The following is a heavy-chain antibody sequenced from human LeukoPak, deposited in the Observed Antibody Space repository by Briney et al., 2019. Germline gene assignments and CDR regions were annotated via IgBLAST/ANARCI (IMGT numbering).Heavy chain of an antibody. J-gene: IGHJ6*03. V-gene: IGHV3-7*01. Sequence: GGSLRLSCAASGFTFSSQWMGWVRQAPGKGLEWVANVNQGGTEKFYVDSVKGRFTISRDNAENSLYLQMNSLRVEDTAVYYCAREHYFYHMDGCGEGTTVTVSS. CDR3: AREHYFYHMDG. CDR1: GFTFSSQW. CDR2: VNQGGTEK.